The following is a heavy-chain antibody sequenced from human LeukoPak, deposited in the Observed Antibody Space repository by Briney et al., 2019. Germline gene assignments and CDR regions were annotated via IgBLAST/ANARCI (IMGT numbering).Heavy chain of an antibody. J-gene: IGHJ4*02. CDR2: IYPDDSDT. Sequence: GESLKISCKGSGYTFTNYWIGWVRQVPGKGLEWMGIIYPDDSDTRYRPSFQGQVTISADKSISTAYLQWNSLKASDTAIYYCTRSPDIDILTGFSRYYFDYWGQGALVTVSS. D-gene: IGHD3-9*01. CDR3: TRSPDIDILTGFSRYYFDY. V-gene: IGHV5-51*01. CDR1: GYTFTNYW.